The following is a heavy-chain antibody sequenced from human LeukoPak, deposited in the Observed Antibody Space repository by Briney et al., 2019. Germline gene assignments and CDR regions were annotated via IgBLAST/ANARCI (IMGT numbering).Heavy chain of an antibody. V-gene: IGHV3-53*01. CDR3: ARGDNWFDP. CDR1: GFAVSSKY. CDR2: IYGGGTT. Sequence: PGGSLRLSCVPSGFAVSSKYMTWVRQAPGKGLEWVSVIYGGGTTYYADSVKGRFTISRDNSKNTVYLQMNSLRAEDTAVYYCARGDNWFDPWGQGTLVTVSS. J-gene: IGHJ5*02.